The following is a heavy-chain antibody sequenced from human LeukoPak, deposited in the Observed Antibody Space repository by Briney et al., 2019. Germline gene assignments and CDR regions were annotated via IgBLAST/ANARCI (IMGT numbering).Heavy chain of an antibody. D-gene: IGHD3-22*01. CDR3: TRATIRYDSSGYYFDD. Sequence: GASVTVSCQASGYTFTSYDIHWVRPATGQGLEWMGWMNPNSGNKGYAQKFQGRVTMTRNTAISTGYMELSKLRSEDTAVYYCTRATIRYDSSGYYFDDWGQGILVTVSS. CDR2: MNPNSGNK. V-gene: IGHV1-8*01. J-gene: IGHJ4*02. CDR1: GYTFTSYD.